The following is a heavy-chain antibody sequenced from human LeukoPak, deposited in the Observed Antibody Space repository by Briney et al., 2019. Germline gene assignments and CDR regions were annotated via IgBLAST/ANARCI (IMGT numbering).Heavy chain of an antibody. CDR2: IYSGGYT. J-gene: IGHJ4*02. CDR3: VKDLSGTYAFDY. CDR1: GFTVTSNY. D-gene: IGHD1-26*01. Sequence: PGGSLRLSCAASGFTVTSNYMTWVRQAPGKGLEWVSIIYSGGYTDYADSVKGRFTISRDNSKNTLFLQMSSLRAEDTALYYCVKDLSGTYAFDYWGQGTLVTVSS. V-gene: IGHV3-66*01.